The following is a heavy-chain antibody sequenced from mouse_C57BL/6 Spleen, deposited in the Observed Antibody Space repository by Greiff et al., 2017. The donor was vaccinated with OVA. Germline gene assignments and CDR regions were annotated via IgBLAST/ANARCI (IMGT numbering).Heavy chain of an antibody. CDR2: ISYDGSN. J-gene: IGHJ2*01. CDR3: ARGCSDGDFDY. Sequence: EVQLQESGPGLVKPSQSLSLTCSVTGYSITSGYYWNWIRQFPGNKLEWIGYISYDGSNNYNPALKNRISITRDTSKDQLFLKLHSVTTEDTATYYCARGCSDGDFDYWGQGTTLTVSS. D-gene: IGHD1-1*01. V-gene: IGHV3-6*01. CDR1: GYSITSGYY.